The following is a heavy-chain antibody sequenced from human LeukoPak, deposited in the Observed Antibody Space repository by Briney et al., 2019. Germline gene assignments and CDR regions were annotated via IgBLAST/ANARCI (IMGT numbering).Heavy chain of an antibody. CDR1: GGSISSGDYY. J-gene: IGHJ6*02. CDR3: ARDGAVVVPAAIREAPYGMDV. V-gene: IGHV4-30-4*01. Sequence: SQTLSLTCTVSGGSISSGDYYWSWTRQPPGKGLEWIGYIYYSGSTYYNPSLKSRVTISVDTSKNQFSLKLSSVTAADTAVYYCARDGAVVVPAAIREAPYGMDVWGQGTTVTVSS. CDR2: IYYSGST. D-gene: IGHD2-2*01.